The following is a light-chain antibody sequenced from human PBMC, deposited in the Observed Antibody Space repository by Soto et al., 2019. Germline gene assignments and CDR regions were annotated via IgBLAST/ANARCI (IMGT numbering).Light chain of an antibody. CDR1: QSVSSSY. Sequence: EIVLTQSPGTLSLSPGERATLSCRASQSVSSSYLAWYQQKPGQAPRLLIYGASSRATGIPDRFSGSGSGTDFPLTISRLEPEDFAVYYCQQYGSSFTFGQGKRLGLN. J-gene: IGKJ5*01. CDR2: GAS. CDR3: QQYGSSFT. V-gene: IGKV3-20*01.